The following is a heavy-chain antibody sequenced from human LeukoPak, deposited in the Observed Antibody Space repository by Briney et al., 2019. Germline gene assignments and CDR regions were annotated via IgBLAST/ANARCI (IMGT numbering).Heavy chain of an antibody. V-gene: IGHV3-30*02. D-gene: IGHD2-15*01. J-gene: IGHJ4*02. Sequence: PGGSLRLSCAASGFIFSSYGMHWVRQAPGKGLEWVAFIRYDGSNKYYADSVKGRFTISRDNSKNTLYLQMNSLRAEDTAVYYCAKGTTILPGVFDYWGQGTLVTVSS. CDR3: AKGTTILPGVFDY. CDR1: GFIFSSYG. CDR2: IRYDGSNK.